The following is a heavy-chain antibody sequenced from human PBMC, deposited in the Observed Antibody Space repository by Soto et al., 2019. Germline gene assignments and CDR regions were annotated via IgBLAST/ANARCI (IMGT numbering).Heavy chain of an antibody. CDR3: AKDYENPREMNTILGY. CDR1: GFTFSNYG. D-gene: IGHD3-3*01. CDR2: ISYDGSNK. J-gene: IGHJ4*02. V-gene: IGHV3-30*18. Sequence: QVQLVESGGGVVQPGRSLRLSCAASGFTFSNYGMHWVRQAPGKGLEWVTVISYDGSNKYYADSVKGRFTISRDNSKNTLYLQMNGLRAEDTAVYYCAKDYENPREMNTILGYWGQGSLDTVFS.